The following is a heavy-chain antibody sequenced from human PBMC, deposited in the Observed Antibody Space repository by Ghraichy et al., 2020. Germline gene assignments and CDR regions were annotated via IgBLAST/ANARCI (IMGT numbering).Heavy chain of an antibody. CDR3: ARALKAPTVTPEDSFYYFYGLDV. J-gene: IGHJ6*02. D-gene: IGHD4-17*01. CDR2: IGTVGDP. V-gene: IGHV3-13*05. Sequence: GGSLRLSCAASGFTFSSSDMHWVRQVTGKGLEWVSGIGTVGDPYYAGSVKGRFTISRENAQNSLYLQMNGLRVGDTAVYYCARALKAPTVTPEDSFYYFYGLDVWGQGTTVTVSS. CDR1: GFTFSSSD.